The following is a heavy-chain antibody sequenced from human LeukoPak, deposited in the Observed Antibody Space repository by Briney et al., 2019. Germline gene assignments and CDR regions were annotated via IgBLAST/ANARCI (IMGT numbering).Heavy chain of an antibody. J-gene: IGHJ4*02. CDR3: ARDLPDYYDSSWVFDY. Sequence: GGSLRLSCAASGFTFDDYAMHWVRQAPGKGLEWVSGISWNSGTIGYADSVKGRFTISRDNAKNSLYLQMNSLRAEDTAIYYCARDLPDYYDSSWVFDYWGQGTLVTVSS. V-gene: IGHV3-9*01. CDR2: ISWNSGTI. CDR1: GFTFDDYA. D-gene: IGHD3-22*01.